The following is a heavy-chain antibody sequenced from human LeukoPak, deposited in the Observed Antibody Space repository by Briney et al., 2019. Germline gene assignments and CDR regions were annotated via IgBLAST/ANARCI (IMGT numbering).Heavy chain of an antibody. CDR2: IYSSGTT. CDR1: GGSISNDH. CDR3: ARGLTGSTGFDP. V-gene: IGHV4-4*07. Sequence: SETLSLTCTVSGGSISNDHWSWIRQSAGKGLEWIGRIYSSGTTTYNPSLKSRVTMSVDTSKNQFSLNLNSVTAADTAVYFCARGLTGSTGFDPWGQGTLVTVSS. J-gene: IGHJ5*02. D-gene: IGHD1-7*01.